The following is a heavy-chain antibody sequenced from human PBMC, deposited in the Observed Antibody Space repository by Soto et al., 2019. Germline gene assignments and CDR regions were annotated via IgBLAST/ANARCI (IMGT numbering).Heavy chain of an antibody. CDR3: AKDMRPDGVWDFGH. CDR2: VGQDGAP. Sequence: EVQLLESGGGLVQPGGSLRLSCAASGFTFSTYTMAWVRQAPGRGPEWVSGVGQDGAPYYADSVKGRFTISSDNSRSSVYFEMIALRGEDTAVYYCAKDMRPDGVWDFGHWGQGTLVTVSS. CDR1: GFTFSTYT. J-gene: IGHJ4*02. D-gene: IGHD4-17*01. V-gene: IGHV3-23*01.